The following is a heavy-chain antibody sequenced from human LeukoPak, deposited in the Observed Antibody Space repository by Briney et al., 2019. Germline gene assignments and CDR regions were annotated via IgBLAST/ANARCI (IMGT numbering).Heavy chain of an antibody. J-gene: IGHJ4*02. Sequence: PGGSLRLSCAAPGFIFNNYAMNWVRQAPGKGLEWVSSISGSADATYYADSVKGRFTISRDNSKNTLYVQMTGLRAEDTAVYYCTKEAVGFAETFFDYWGQGILVTVSS. CDR3: TKEAVGFAETFFDY. CDR2: ISGSADAT. V-gene: IGHV3-23*01. D-gene: IGHD6-19*01. CDR1: GFIFNNYA.